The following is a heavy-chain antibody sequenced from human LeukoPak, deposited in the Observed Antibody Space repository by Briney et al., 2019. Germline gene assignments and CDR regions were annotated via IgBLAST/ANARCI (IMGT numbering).Heavy chain of an antibody. CDR3: ALTGGYSGAYYDFDY. J-gene: IGHJ4*02. Sequence: GGSLRLSCAASGFTFSHYPVHWVRQAPGNGLDWAAVISYDGTTKYYADSVKGRFSISRDNSDNTLYLQMNSLRAEDTAVYDYALTGGYSGAYYDFDYWGQGALVTVSS. D-gene: IGHD1-26*01. CDR2: ISYDGTTK. V-gene: IGHV3-30*04. CDR1: GFTFSHYP.